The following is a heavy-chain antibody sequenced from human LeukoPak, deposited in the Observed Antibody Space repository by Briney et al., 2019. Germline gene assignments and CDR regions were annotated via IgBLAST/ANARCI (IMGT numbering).Heavy chain of an antibody. CDR2: ISGSSRHK. CDR1: GFTFSSYN. V-gene: IGHV3-21*01. D-gene: IGHD6-13*01. CDR3: ARTANFAAGYYIDY. Sequence: GGSLRLSCAASGFTFSSYNMNWVRQAPGKGLEWVSSISGSSRHKYYADSVKGRFTISRDNAKNPLYLQMNSLRAEDTAVYYCARTANFAAGYYIDYWGQGTLVTVSS. J-gene: IGHJ4*02.